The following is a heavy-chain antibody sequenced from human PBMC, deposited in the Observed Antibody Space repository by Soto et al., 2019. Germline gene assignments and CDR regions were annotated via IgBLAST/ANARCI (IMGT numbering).Heavy chain of an antibody. CDR2: FDPEDGET. Sequence: ASVKVSCKVSGYTLTELSMHWVRQAPGKGLEWMGGFDPEDGETIYAQKFQGRVTMTEDTSTDTAYMELSSLRSEDTAVYYCATSPPPWQQWLVDYWGQGTLVTVSS. CDR3: ATSPPPWQQWLVDY. CDR1: GYTLTELS. J-gene: IGHJ4*02. V-gene: IGHV1-24*01. D-gene: IGHD6-19*01.